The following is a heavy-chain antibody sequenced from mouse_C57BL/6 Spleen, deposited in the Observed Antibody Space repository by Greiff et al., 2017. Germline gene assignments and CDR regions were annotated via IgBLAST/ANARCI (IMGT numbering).Heavy chain of an antibody. V-gene: IGHV1-82*01. J-gene: IGHJ3*01. CDR2: IYPGDGDT. CDR1: GYAFSSSW. Sequence: VQLQQSGPELVKPGASVKISCKASGYAFSSSWMNWVKQRPGKGLEWIGRIYPGDGDTNYNGKFKGKATLTADKSSSTAYMQLSSLTSEDSAVYFCARETAQARWFAYWGQGTLVTVSA. CDR3: ARETAQARWFAY. D-gene: IGHD3-2*02.